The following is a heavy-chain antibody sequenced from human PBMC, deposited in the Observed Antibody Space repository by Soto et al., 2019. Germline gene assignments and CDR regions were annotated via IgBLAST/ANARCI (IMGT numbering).Heavy chain of an antibody. V-gene: IGHV1-18*01. J-gene: IGHJ4*02. CDR3: AREASVLIPAAQPSRFDS. CDR2: ISASNGNT. CDR1: GYTFTRFA. D-gene: IGHD2-2*01. Sequence: ASVKVSCKAFGYTFTRFAISWVRQAPGQGLEWMGWISASNGNTNYAQKLQDRVTMTTDTSTNTAYMELRSLRSDDTALYYCAREASVLIPAAQPSRFDSWGQGTLVTVSS.